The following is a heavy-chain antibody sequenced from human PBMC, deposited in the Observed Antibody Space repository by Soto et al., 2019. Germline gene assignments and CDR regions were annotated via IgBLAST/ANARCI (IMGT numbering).Heavy chain of an antibody. CDR2: IYPGDSET. D-gene: IGHD1-26*01. CDR3: VRHKDNNAGLGLFDY. CDR1: GYSFTGCW. J-gene: IGHJ4*02. V-gene: IGHV5-51*01. Sequence: EVQLVQSGAEVKKPGESLKISCKVSGYSFTGCWTGWVRQMPGKGLEWIGIIYPGDSETRYSPSFQGQVAISADKSINTAYLQWSSLKTSDTAIYYCVRHKDNNAGLGLFDYWGQGTLVTVSS.